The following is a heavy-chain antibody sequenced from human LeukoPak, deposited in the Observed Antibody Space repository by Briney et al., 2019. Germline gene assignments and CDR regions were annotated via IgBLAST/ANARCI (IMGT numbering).Heavy chain of an antibody. CDR1: GFTFSSYA. V-gene: IGHV3-23*01. CDR3: AKAGSYGPYNWFDP. J-gene: IGHJ5*02. CDR2: ISGSGGST. Sequence: GGSLRLSCAASGFTFSSYAMSWVRQAPGKGLEWVSAISGSGGSTYYADSVKGRFTISRDNSKNTLYLQMNSLRAEDTAVYYCAKAGSYGPYNWFDPWGQGTLVTVSP. D-gene: IGHD1-26*01.